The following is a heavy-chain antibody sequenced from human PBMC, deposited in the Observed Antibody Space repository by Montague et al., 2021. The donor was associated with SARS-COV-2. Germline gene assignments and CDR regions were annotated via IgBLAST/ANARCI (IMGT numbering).Heavy chain of an antibody. J-gene: IGHJ4*02. Sequence: SETLSLTCAVYGGSFTDYYWSWVRQLPGKGLEWIGEINHHGTSNYNPSLKSRVSISVDTSKNQFSLYLGSVTAADTAVYYCARGRQHFNMIVVVMTGGEYYFDYWAQGTLVTVSS. D-gene: IGHD3-22*01. V-gene: IGHV4-34*01. CDR2: INHHGTS. CDR1: GGSFTDYY. CDR3: ARGRQHFNMIVVVMTGGEYYFDY.